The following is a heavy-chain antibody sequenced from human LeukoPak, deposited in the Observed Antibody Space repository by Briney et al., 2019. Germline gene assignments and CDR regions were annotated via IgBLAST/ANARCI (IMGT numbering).Heavy chain of an antibody. Sequence: GGSLRLSCAASGFTFSSYGMHWVRQAPGKGLEWVAVISYDGSNKYYADSVKGRFTISRDNSKNTLYLQMNCLRAEDTAVYYCARGSYFDYWGQGTLVTVSS. CDR1: GFTFSSYG. V-gene: IGHV3-30*03. CDR3: ARGSYFDY. J-gene: IGHJ4*02. CDR2: ISYDGSNK.